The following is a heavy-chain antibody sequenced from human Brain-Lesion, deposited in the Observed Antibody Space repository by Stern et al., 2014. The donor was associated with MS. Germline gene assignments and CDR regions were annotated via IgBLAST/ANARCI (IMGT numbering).Heavy chain of an antibody. CDR3: ARDQRGITIFGVVTDYYYLGMDV. D-gene: IGHD3-3*01. Sequence: VQLVESGAEVKKPGASVKGSCKTSGYIFTGYYIHWVRQAPGQGLEWMAWINPNTGGTKYARKFQGRVTMSRDTSISTAYVELSSLTSDDTAVYYCARDQRGITIFGVVTDYYYLGMDVWGQGTTVTVSS. V-gene: IGHV1-2*02. J-gene: IGHJ6*02. CDR2: INPNTGGT. CDR1: GYIFTGYY.